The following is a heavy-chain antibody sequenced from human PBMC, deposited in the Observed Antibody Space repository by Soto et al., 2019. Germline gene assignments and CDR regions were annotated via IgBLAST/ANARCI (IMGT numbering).Heavy chain of an antibody. CDR1: GFTFSSYA. J-gene: IGHJ5*02. D-gene: IGHD3-22*01. Sequence: GGSLRLSCAASGFTFSSYAMHWVRQAPGKGLEWVAVISYDGSNKYYADSVKGRFTISRDNSKNTLYLQMNSLRADDTAVYYCARAVYSSGLYYRFDPWGQGTLVTVSS. V-gene: IGHV3-30-3*01. CDR3: ARAVYSSGLYYRFDP. CDR2: ISYDGSNK.